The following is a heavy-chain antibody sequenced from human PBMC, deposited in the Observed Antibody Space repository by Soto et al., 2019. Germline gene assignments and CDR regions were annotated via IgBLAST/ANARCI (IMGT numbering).Heavy chain of an antibody. J-gene: IGHJ6*02. Sequence: GGSLRLSCAASGFTFSSYSMNWVRQAPGKGLEWVSSISSSSSYIYYAASVKGRFPISRDNAKNSLYLQMNSLRAEDTAVYYCARAIAARPYSYGMDVWGQGTTVTVSS. CDR2: ISSSSSYI. V-gene: IGHV3-21*01. CDR1: GFTFSSYS. CDR3: ARAIAARPYSYGMDV. D-gene: IGHD6-6*01.